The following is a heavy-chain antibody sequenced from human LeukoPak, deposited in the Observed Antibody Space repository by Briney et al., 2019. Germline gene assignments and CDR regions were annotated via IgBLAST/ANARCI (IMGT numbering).Heavy chain of an antibody. J-gene: IGHJ4*02. V-gene: IGHV1-2*02. CDR2: INPNSGGT. CDR3: ARGFLEWLSYSIYFDY. CDR1: GYTFTGYY. D-gene: IGHD3-3*01. Sequence: ASVKVSCNASGYTFTGYYMHWVRQAPGQGLEWMGWINPNSGGTNYAQKFQGRVTMTRDTSISTAYMELSRLRSDDTAVYYCARGFLEWLSYSIYFDYWGQGTLVTVSS.